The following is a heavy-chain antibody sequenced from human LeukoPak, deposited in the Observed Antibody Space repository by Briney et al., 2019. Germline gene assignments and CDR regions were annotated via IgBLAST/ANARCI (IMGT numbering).Heavy chain of an antibody. CDR3: AKDYQSESGELLLGHYFDY. J-gene: IGHJ4*02. V-gene: IGHV3-23*01. CDR1: GFTFSSYA. D-gene: IGHD3-10*01. CDR2: ISGSGGST. Sequence: PGGSLRLSCAASGFTFSSYAMSWVRQAPGKGLEWVSAISGSGGSTYYADSVKGRFTISRDNSKNTLYLQMNSLRAEDTAVYYCAKDYQSESGELLLGHYFDYWGQGTLVTVSS.